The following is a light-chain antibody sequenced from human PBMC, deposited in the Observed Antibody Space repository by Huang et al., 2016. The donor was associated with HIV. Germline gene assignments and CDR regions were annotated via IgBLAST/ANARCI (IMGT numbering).Light chain of an antibody. CDR3: MQGTHWPPYT. J-gene: IGKJ2*01. V-gene: IGKV2-30*02. CDR2: KVS. Sequence: DVVMTQSPLSLPVTLGQPASISCRSSQSLVQRDGNTYLNWCRQRPGQSPRLQIYKVSSRDSWVPDRFSGSGSGTDFTLKISRVEAEDVGVYYCMQGTHWPPYTFGQGTKLEIK. CDR1: QSLVQRDGNTY.